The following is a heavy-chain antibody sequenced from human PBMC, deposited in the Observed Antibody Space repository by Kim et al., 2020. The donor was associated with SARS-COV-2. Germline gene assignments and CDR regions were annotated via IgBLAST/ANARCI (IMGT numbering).Heavy chain of an antibody. CDR2: ISTRGGTI. Sequence: GGSLRLSCAASGFTFSDYYMSWIRQAPGKGLVWVSYISTRGGTIYYADSVRGRFTISRDNAKNSLYLQMNSLRVEDTAVYYCASEISGSGVFDSWGQGTLVTVSS. D-gene: IGHD3-10*01. CDR3: ASEISGSGVFDS. V-gene: IGHV3-11*04. J-gene: IGHJ4*02. CDR1: GFTFSDYY.